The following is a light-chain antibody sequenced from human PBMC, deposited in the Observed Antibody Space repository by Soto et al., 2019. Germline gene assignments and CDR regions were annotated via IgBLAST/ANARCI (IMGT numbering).Light chain of an antibody. CDR3: QQYNNWPPIT. J-gene: IGKJ5*01. Sequence: EILMTQSPATLSVSPGERAALSCRASQSVGSNLAWYQQKPGQAPRLLIYGASTRATGIPARFSGSGSGTDFTLTISGLQSEDFAVYFCQQYNNWPPITFGQGTRLEIK. CDR1: QSVGSN. CDR2: GAS. V-gene: IGKV3-15*01.